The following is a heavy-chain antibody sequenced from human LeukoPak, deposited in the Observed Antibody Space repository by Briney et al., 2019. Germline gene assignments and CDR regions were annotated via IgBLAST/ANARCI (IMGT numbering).Heavy chain of an antibody. V-gene: IGHV4-39*02. CDR2: MYYGGTT. CDR1: GGSLGTDCYY. Sequence: PSETLSLTCSVSGGSLGTDCYYGGWVRQPPGKGLEWIGRMYYGGTTYFNLSLKSRVTLSVDTSKHDFSLGLSYVTAADSVVYFCATGKYSGYYDYWGQGTLVTVSS. CDR3: ATGKYSGYYDY. D-gene: IGHD5-12*01. J-gene: IGHJ4*02.